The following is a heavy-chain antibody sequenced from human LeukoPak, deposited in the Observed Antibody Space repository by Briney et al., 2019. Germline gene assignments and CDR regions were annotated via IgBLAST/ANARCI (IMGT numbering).Heavy chain of an antibody. V-gene: IGHV4-34*01. CDR3: ARRGRAMAANY. J-gene: IGHJ4*02. D-gene: IGHD6-19*01. Sequence: SETLSLTCAVYGGSFSGYYWSWIRQPPGKGLEWIGEINHSGSTNYNPSLKSRVTISVDTSKNQFSLKLSSVTAADTAVYYCARRGRAMAANYWGQGTLVTVSS. CDR2: INHSGST. CDR1: GGSFSGYY.